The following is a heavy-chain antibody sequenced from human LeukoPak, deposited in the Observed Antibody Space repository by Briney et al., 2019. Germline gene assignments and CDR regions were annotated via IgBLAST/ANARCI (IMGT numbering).Heavy chain of an antibody. D-gene: IGHD4-11*01. CDR2: IYYSGST. V-gene: IGHV4-30-4*08. J-gene: IGHJ3*02. Sequence: SQTLSLTCTVSGGSISSGDYYWSWIRQPPGKGLEWIGYIYYSGSTYYNPSLKSRVTISVDTSKNQFSLKLSSVTAADPAVYYCASYSSSKAFDIWGQGTMVTVSS. CDR1: GGSISSGDYY. CDR3: ASYSSSKAFDI.